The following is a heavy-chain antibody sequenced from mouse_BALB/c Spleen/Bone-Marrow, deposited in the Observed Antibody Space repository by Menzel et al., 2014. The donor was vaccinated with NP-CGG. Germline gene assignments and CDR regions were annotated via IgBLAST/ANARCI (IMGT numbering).Heavy chain of an antibody. CDR2: INSNGGST. V-gene: IGHV5-6-2*01. D-gene: IGHD1-1*01. Sequence: HLAESGGGLVKLGVPLKLSCASSGFTFSSYYMSWVRQTPEKRLELVAAINSNGGSTYYPDTVKGRFTISRDNAKNTLYLQMSSLKSEDTALYYCARRGSSPYYFDCWRQGTTLTVSS. CDR1: GFTFSSYY. J-gene: IGHJ2*01. CDR3: ARRGSSPYYFDC.